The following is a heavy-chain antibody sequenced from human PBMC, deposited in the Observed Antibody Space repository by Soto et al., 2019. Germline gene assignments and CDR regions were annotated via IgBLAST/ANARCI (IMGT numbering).Heavy chain of an antibody. J-gene: IGHJ5*02. D-gene: IGHD3-10*01. CDR3: ARDSMDYGSGSYFFSTMVVMGGNWFDP. V-gene: IGHV1-18*01. CDR2: ISAYNGNT. Sequence: ASVKVSCKASGYTVTSYGISWVRQAPGQGLEWMGWISAYNGNTNYAQKLQGRGTMTTDTSTSTAYMELRSLRSDETAVYYCARDSMDYGSGSYFFSTMVVMGGNWFDPWGQGTLVTVSS. CDR1: GYTVTSYG.